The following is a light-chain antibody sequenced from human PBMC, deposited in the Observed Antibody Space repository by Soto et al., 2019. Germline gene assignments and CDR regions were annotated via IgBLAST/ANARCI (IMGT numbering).Light chain of an antibody. J-gene: IGLJ1*01. CDR1: SSNIGSNT. CDR2: SNN. V-gene: IGLV1-44*01. CDR3: AAWDDSLNGPNYV. Sequence: VLTQPPSASGTPGQRVTISRSGSSSNIGSNTVNWYQQLPGTAPKLLIYSNNQRPSGVPDRFSGSKSGTSASLAISGLQSEDEADYYCAAWDDSLNGPNYVFGTGTKVTVL.